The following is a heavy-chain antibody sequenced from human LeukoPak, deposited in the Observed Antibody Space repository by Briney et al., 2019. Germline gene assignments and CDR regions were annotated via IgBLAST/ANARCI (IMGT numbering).Heavy chain of an antibody. V-gene: IGHV3-30*18. J-gene: IGHJ5*02. CDR1: GFTFSSYG. Sequence: GGSLRLSCAASGFTFSSYGMHWVRQAPGKVLEWVAVISYDGSNKYYADSVKGRFTISRDNSKNTLYLQMNSLRAEDTAVYYCAKDRHSSGWYVGWFDPWGQGTLVTVSS. D-gene: IGHD6-19*01. CDR2: ISYDGSNK. CDR3: AKDRHSSGWYVGWFDP.